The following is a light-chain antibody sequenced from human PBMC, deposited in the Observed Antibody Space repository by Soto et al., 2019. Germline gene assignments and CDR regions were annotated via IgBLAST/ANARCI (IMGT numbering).Light chain of an antibody. CDR3: QHYNTSYS. CDR2: RVS. J-gene: IGKJ2*01. Sequence: DVKMTQSPSTLSASVGDRVTITCRASQRVSGWLAWYQQKPGRAPDLLIYRVSNLQSGVPSRFIGSGSATAFTLNITNLQPDDSATYYGQHYNTSYSFGQGTKLEIK. V-gene: IGKV1-5*03. CDR1: QRVSGW.